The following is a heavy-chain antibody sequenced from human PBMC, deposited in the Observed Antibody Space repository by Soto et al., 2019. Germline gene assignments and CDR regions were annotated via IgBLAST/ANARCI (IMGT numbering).Heavy chain of an antibody. V-gene: IGHV4-31*03. J-gene: IGHJ6*03. Sequence: QVQLQESGPGLVKPSQTLSLTCTVSGGSISSGGYYWSWIRQHPGKGLEWIGYIYYSGSTYYNPSLKSRVTISVDTAMNQSSLKLSSVTAADPAVYYCARVQLACSSTSCYGYFDYYYYMAVWSKGTTVTVSS. D-gene: IGHD2-2*01. CDR1: GGSISSGGYY. CDR3: ARVQLACSSTSCYGYFDYYYYMAV. CDR2: IYYSGST.